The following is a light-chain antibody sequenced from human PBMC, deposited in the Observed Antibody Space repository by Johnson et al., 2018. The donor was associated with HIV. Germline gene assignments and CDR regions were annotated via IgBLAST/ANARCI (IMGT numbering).Light chain of an antibody. CDR3: GTWDSSLSAAFYV. J-gene: IGLJ1*01. CDR2: ETN. CDR1: SSTIGNNY. Sequence: QSVLTQPPSVSAAPGQKVTISCSGSSSTIGNNYVSWYQQFPGTAPKLLIYETNKRPSGIPDRFSGSKSGTSATLGITGLQTGDEADYYCGTWDSSLSAAFYVFGTGTKVTVL. V-gene: IGLV1-51*02.